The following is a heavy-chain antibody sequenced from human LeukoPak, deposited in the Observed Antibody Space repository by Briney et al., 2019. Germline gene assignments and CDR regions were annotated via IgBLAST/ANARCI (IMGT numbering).Heavy chain of an antibody. V-gene: IGHV4-4*02. CDR3: ARDIGGLRRFDY. D-gene: IGHD5-12*01. Sequence: SETLSLTCAVSGGSLSSSNWWSWVRQPPGKGLEWIGEIYHSGSTNYNPSLKSRVTISVDKSKNQFSLKLNSVTAADTAVYYCARDIGGLRRFDYWGQGTLVTVSS. CDR2: IYHSGST. J-gene: IGHJ4*02. CDR1: GGSLSSSNW.